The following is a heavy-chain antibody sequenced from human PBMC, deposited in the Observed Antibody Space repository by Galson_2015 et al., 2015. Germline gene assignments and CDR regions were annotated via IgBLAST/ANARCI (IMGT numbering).Heavy chain of an antibody. CDR1: GYTFNSYG. V-gene: IGHV1-3*01. J-gene: IGHJ5*02. Sequence: QSGAEVKKPGESLRTSCKASGYTFNSYGIHWVRQAPGQRLEWMGWINPGNGNTKYSQNFQGRVTITRDTSANTAYVGLSSLTSKDTAVYYCARGELYGGYVDWFDPWGQGTLVTVSS. CDR2: INPGNGNT. CDR3: ARGELYGGYVDWFDP. D-gene: IGHD4-17*01.